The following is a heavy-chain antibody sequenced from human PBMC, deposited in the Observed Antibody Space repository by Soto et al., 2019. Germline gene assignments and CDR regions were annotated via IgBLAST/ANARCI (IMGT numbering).Heavy chain of an antibody. CDR1: GYTFTSYY. V-gene: IGHV1-46*01. D-gene: IGHD3-3*01. CDR2: INPSGGST. CDR3: ARGREWLSPGDY. Sequence: ASGEVSCKASGYTFTSYYIHWVRRAPGQGLEWMGIINPSGGSTSYAQKFQGRVTMTRDTSTSTVYMELSSLRSEDTAVYYCARGREWLSPGDYWGQGPLVTVSS. J-gene: IGHJ4*02.